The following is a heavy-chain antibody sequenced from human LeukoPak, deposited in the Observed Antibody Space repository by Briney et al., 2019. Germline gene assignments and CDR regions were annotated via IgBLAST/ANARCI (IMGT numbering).Heavy chain of an antibody. V-gene: IGHV3-23*01. J-gene: IGHJ2*01. D-gene: IGHD2-15*01. CDR3: ASSGYCSGGSCYLRYWYFDL. CDR2: ISGSGDST. Sequence: PGGSLRLSCAASGFTFSSYWMSWVRQAPGKGLEWVSSISGSGDSTYYADSVKGRFTISRDNSKGTLYLQMNNLRAEDTAVYYCASSGYCSGGSCYLRYWYFDLWGRGTLVTVSS. CDR1: GFTFSSYW.